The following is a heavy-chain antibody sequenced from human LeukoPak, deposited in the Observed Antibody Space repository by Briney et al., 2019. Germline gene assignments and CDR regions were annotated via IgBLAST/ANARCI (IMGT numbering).Heavy chain of an antibody. V-gene: IGHV3-7*01. Sequence: GGSLRLSCEGSGFSFSNYWMTWVRQAPGKGLEWVANIKQDGSEKNNVDSVEGRFTISRDNAKKSLYLQMNSLRAEDSAVYYCAISGRGNTYGYYYYLGVWGKGTTVIVSS. J-gene: IGHJ6*03. CDR3: AISGRGNTYGYYYYLGV. CDR2: IKQDGSEK. D-gene: IGHD3-10*01. CDR1: GFSFSNYW.